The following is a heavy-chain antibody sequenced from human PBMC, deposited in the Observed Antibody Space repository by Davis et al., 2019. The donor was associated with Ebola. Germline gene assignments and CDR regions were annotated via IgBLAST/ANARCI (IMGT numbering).Heavy chain of an antibody. CDR3: ARDGYSYGLRYFDL. D-gene: IGHD5-18*01. CDR2: IIPIFGTA. Sequence: SVKVSCKASGYTFTSYYMHWVRQAPGQGLEWMGGIIPIFGTANYAQKFQGRVTITADKSTSTAYMELSSLRSEDTAVYYCARDGYSYGLRYFDLWGRGTLVTVSS. J-gene: IGHJ2*01. V-gene: IGHV1-69*06. CDR1: GYTFTSYY.